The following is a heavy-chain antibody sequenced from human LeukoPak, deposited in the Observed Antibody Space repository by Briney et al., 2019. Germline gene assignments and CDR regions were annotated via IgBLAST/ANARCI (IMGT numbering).Heavy chain of an antibody. CDR2: ISGSGGST. D-gene: IGHD4-17*01. J-gene: IGHJ6*02. V-gene: IGHV3-23*01. CDR3: YGDYEESGVRFYYGMDV. CDR1: GFTFSGYT. Sequence: GGSLRLSCAASGFTFSGYTMSWVRQAPGQGLEWVSAISGSGGSTYYADSVKGRFTISRDNSKNTLYLQMNSLRAEDTAVYYAYGDYEESGVRFYYGMDVWGQGTTVTVSS.